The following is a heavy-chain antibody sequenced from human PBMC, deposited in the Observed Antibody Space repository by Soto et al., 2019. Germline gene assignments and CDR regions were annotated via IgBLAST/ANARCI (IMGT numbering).Heavy chain of an antibody. V-gene: IGHV1-2*04. D-gene: IGHD2-2*01. CDR1: GYTFTGYY. CDR3: ASRARVPAATANYGMDV. CDR2: INPNGGGT. Sequence: RAPVKVSCRASGYTFTGYYMHWVRQAPGQGLEWMGWINPNGGGTNYGQKFQGWVTMTRDKASSTAYMELSRVRPEDTAEDYRASRARVPAATANYGMDVWGQRTTVTVSS. J-gene: IGHJ6*02.